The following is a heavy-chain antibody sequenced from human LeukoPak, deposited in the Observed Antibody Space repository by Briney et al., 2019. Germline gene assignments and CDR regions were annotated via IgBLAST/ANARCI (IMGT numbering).Heavy chain of an antibody. Sequence: ASVKVSCKASGYTFTSYDINWVRQATGQGLEWMGWMNPNSGNTGYAQKFQGRVTITRNTSISTAYMELSSLRSEDTAVYYCARVLRGSYYDFWSGYFQDYYYYMDVWGKGTTVTASS. J-gene: IGHJ6*03. CDR1: GYTFTSYD. V-gene: IGHV1-8*03. D-gene: IGHD3-3*01. CDR3: ARVLRGSYYDFWSGYFQDYYYYMDV. CDR2: MNPNSGNT.